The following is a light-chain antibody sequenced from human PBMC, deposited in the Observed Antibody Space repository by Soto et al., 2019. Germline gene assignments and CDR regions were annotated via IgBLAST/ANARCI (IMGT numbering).Light chain of an antibody. CDR2: EVN. J-gene: IGLJ1*01. CDR3: VAWDDSLKGYV. CDR1: SRYVCGSNY. Sequence: SVLTQTPSASGYPGQSGASPCSETSRYVCGSNYLSCYRRRPVRAPKLMFYEVNELPSGVPDRFSGSKSGTSASLAISGLQSEDEADYYCVAWDDSLKGYVFGTGTKVTVL. V-gene: IGLV2-8*01.